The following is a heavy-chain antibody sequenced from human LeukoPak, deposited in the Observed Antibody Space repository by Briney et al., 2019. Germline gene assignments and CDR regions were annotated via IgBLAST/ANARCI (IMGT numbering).Heavy chain of an antibody. V-gene: IGHV4-34*01. Sequence: SETLSLTCAVYAGSFSGYYWSWNRQPPGMGLEWIGEINHSGSTNYNPSLKNRVTISVDTSKNQFYLKLSSVTAADTAVYYCARGLRGYSYGPWGQGTLVTVSS. CDR1: AGSFSGYY. J-gene: IGHJ4*02. CDR3: ARGLRGYSYGP. D-gene: IGHD5-18*01. CDR2: INHSGST.